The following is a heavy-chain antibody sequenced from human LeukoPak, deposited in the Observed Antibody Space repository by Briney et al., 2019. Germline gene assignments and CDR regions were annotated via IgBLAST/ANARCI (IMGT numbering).Heavy chain of an antibody. Sequence: PGGSLSLSCALSGFTFSHFGMHCVRQAPGKGLGWWALIWYDGSKSDYSESVKGRFTISRDNSKNTLSLQMNSLRGDDTAVYYCARDGINSSFWHFFESWGQGTLVTVSS. V-gene: IGHV3-33*01. D-gene: IGHD2/OR15-2a*01. CDR1: GFTFSHFG. CDR2: IWYDGSKS. CDR3: ARDGINSSFWHFFES. J-gene: IGHJ4*02.